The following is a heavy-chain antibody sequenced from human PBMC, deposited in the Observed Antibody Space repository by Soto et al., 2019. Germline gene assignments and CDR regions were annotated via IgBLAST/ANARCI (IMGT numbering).Heavy chain of an antibody. CDR3: AREITGTTNAFDI. Sequence: QVQLVQSGAEVKKPGSSVKVSYKASGGTFSSYAISWVRQAPGQGLEWMGGIIPIFGTANYAQKFQGRVTITADKSTSTAYMELSSPRSEDTAVYYCAREITGTTNAFDIWGQGTMVTVSS. D-gene: IGHD1-7*01. CDR1: GGTFSSYA. CDR2: IIPIFGTA. V-gene: IGHV1-69*06. J-gene: IGHJ3*02.